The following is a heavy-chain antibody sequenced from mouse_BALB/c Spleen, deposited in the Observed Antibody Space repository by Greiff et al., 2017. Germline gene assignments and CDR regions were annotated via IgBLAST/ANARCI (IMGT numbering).Heavy chain of an antibody. D-gene: IGHD2-1*01. Sequence: QVQLKESGAELARPGASVKLSCKASGYTFTSYWMQWVKQRPGQGLEWIGAIYPGDGDTRYTQKFKGKATLTADKSSSTAYMQLSSLASEDSAVYYCARGGGKSEMDYWGQGTSVTVSS. J-gene: IGHJ4*01. V-gene: IGHV1-87*01. CDR3: ARGGGKSEMDY. CDR1: GYTFTSYW. CDR2: IYPGDGDT.